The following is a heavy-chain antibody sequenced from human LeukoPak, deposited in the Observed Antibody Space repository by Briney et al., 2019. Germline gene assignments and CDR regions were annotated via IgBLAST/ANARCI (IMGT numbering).Heavy chain of an antibody. Sequence: PSETLSLTCTVSGGSISSYYWSWIRQPPGKGLEWNGYIYYSGSTNYNPSLKSRVTISVDTSKTQFSLKLSSVTAADTAVYYCARAVRYYDSSGYSYYFDYWGQGTLVTVSS. D-gene: IGHD3-22*01. CDR3: ARAVRYYDSSGYSYYFDY. V-gene: IGHV4-59*01. CDR1: GGSISSYY. CDR2: IYYSGST. J-gene: IGHJ4*02.